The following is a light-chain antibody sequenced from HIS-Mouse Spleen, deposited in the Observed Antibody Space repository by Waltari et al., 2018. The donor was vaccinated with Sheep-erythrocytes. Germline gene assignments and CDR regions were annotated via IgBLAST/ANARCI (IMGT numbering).Light chain of an antibody. Sequence: QSALTQPRSVSGSPGQSVTIPCPGTSSDVGGYNYVLWYQQHPGKAPKLMIYDVSKRPSGVPDRFSGSKSGNTASLTISGLQAEDEADYYCCSYAGSYNHVFATGTKVTVL. CDR3: CSYAGSYNHV. J-gene: IGLJ1*01. CDR2: DVS. V-gene: IGLV2-11*01. CDR1: SSDVGGYNY.